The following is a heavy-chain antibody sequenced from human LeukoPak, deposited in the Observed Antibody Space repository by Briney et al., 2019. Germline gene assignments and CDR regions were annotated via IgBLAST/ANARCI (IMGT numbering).Heavy chain of an antibody. D-gene: IGHD6-19*01. J-gene: IGHJ6*02. CDR2: IIPIFGTA. CDR1: GGTFSRYA. CDR3: ARDLIAVAGTDSYYYYGMDV. V-gene: IGHV1-69*13. Sequence: SVKVSCKASGGTFSRYAINWVRQAPGQGPEWMGGIIPIFGTANYAQKFQGRVTIAADESTSTAYMELSSLRSEDTAVYYCARDLIAVAGTDSYYYYGMDVWGQGTTVTVSS.